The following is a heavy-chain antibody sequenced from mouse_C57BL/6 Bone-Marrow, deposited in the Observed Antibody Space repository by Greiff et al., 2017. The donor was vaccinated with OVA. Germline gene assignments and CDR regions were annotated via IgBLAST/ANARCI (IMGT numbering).Heavy chain of an antibody. J-gene: IGHJ1*03. CDR3: ARTSDYGSSYGGWYFDV. CDR2: IDPANGNT. CDR1: GFNIKNTY. D-gene: IGHD1-1*01. Sequence: VLLQQSVAELVRPGASVKLSCPASGFNIKNTYMHWVQQRPEQGLEWIGRIDPANGNTKYAPKFQGKATITADTSSNTAYLQLSSLTSEDTAIHYCARTSDYGSSYGGWYFDVGGTGTTVTVSS. V-gene: IGHV14-3*01.